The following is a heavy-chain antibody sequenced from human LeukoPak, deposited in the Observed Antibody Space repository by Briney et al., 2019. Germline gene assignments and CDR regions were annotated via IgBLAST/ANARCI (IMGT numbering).Heavy chain of an antibody. V-gene: IGHV4-4*07. CDR3: ARDPKQLGRFDY. CDR1: GGSISSYY. J-gene: IGHJ4*02. D-gene: IGHD6-6*01. CDR2: IYTSGST. Sequence: SETLSLTCTVSGGSISSYYWSWIRQPAGKGLEWIGRIYTSGSTNYNPSLKSRVTMSVDTSKNLFSLTVSSVTAADTAVYYCARDPKQLGRFDYWGQGTLVTVSS.